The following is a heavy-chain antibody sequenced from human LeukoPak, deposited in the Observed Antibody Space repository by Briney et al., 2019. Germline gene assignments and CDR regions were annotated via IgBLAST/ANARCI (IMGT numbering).Heavy chain of an antibody. D-gene: IGHD1-1*01. CDR3: ARNVNHWNHVDC. Sequence: GGSLRLSCTASGFTFSSYGMHWVRQAPGKGLEWVTFIYNDGSQEYYADSVKGRFSISRDNSKNTLYLQMNSLGDEDTAIYYCARNVNHWNHVDCWGQGTGVSVSS. CDR1: GFTFSSYG. V-gene: IGHV3-33*01. J-gene: IGHJ4*02. CDR2: IYNDGSQE.